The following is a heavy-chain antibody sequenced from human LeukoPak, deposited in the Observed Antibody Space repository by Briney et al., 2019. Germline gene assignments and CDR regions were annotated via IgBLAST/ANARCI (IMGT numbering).Heavy chain of an antibody. CDR1: GYTFTSYG. Sequence: ASVKVSCKASGYTFTSYGISWVRQAPGQGLEWMGWISTYNDNTNYPQKLQGRVTMTTDTSTRTAYMELTSLRSDGTAVYYCARVDAMVRGVINWFDPWGQGTLVTVSS. CDR2: ISTYNDNT. CDR3: ARVDAMVRGVINWFDP. J-gene: IGHJ5*02. V-gene: IGHV1-18*01. D-gene: IGHD3-10*01.